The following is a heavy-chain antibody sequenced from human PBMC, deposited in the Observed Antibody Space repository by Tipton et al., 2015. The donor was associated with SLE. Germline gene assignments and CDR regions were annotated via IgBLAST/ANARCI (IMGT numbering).Heavy chain of an antibody. CDR3: ARGAGIGVAGLFDH. D-gene: IGHD6-19*01. CDR1: GGSISSHY. V-gene: IGHV4-59*11. J-gene: IGHJ4*02. Sequence: TLSLTCTVSGGSISSHYWSWIRQPPGKGLEWIGYIYYSGSTNYNPSLKSRVTISVDTSKNHFSLKLSSVTAADTAVYYCARGAGIGVAGLFDHWGQGTLVTVSS. CDR2: IYYSGST.